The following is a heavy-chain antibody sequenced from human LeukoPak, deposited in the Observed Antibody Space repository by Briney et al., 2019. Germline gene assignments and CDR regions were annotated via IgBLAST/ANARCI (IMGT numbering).Heavy chain of an antibody. CDR2: IYYSGST. Sequence: PSETLSLTCTVSGGSIGSSSYYWGWIRQPPGKGLEWIGSIYYSGSTYYNPSLKSRVTISVDTSKNQFSLKLSSVTAADTAVYYCARTLQSIAAPWGQGTLVTVSS. V-gene: IGHV4-39*01. D-gene: IGHD6-6*01. CDR1: GGSIGSSSYY. J-gene: IGHJ5*02. CDR3: ARTLQSIAAP.